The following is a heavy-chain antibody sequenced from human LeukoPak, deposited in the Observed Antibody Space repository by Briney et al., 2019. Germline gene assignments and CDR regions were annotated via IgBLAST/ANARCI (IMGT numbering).Heavy chain of an antibody. CDR2: IYRGGET. CDR1: GFSVSFTY. V-gene: IGHV3-66*02. D-gene: IGHD3-10*01. Sequence: GGSLRLSCAASGFSVSFTYMSWVRQSPGKGLEWVSVIYRGGETSYANSVKGRFTISRDNSKNTLYLQMSSLRAEDTAVYYCVKGGWFGELLTGFDYWGQGTLVTVSS. J-gene: IGHJ4*02. CDR3: VKGGWFGELLTGFDY.